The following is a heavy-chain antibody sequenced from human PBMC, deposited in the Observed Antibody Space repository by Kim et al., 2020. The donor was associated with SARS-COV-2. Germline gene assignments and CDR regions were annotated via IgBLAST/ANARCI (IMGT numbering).Heavy chain of an antibody. CDR1: GFTFDDYA. CDR3: AKAHITMVRGARCYFDY. CDR2: ISWNSGSI. Sequence: GGSLRLSCAASGFTFDDYAMHRVRQAPGKGLEWVSGISWNSGSIGYADSVKGRFTISRDNAKNSLYLQMNSLRAEDTALYYCAKAHITMVRGARCYFDYWGQGTLVTVSS. J-gene: IGHJ4*02. V-gene: IGHV3-9*01. D-gene: IGHD3-10*01.